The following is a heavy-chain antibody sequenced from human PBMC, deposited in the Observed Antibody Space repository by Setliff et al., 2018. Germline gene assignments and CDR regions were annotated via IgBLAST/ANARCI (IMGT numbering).Heavy chain of an antibody. J-gene: IGHJ4*02. D-gene: IGHD6-13*01. CDR2: INPKTGGT. CDR1: GYAFTDNY. CDR3: ARDNWAAAGIFDY. V-gene: IGHV1-2*04. Sequence: ASVKVSCKTSGYAFTDNYIHWVRQAPGQGLEWMGWINPKTGGTNLAQKFQGWVSMTRDTSITTAYMELSRLTSDDTAVYYCARDNWAAAGIFDYWGQGTLVTVSS.